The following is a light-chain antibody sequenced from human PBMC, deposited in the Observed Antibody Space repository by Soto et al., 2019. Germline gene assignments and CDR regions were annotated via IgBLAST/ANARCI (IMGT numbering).Light chain of an antibody. J-gene: IGLJ1*01. Sequence: ALTQPASVSGSPGQSITISCTGASSDVGRYSLVSWYQHHPGKAPKLVIYEDNKWPSGVSSRFSGSKSGNTASLTISGLQAEDEADYYCCSYAGSGSYVFGTGTKVTVL. CDR3: CSYAGSGSYV. CDR2: EDN. V-gene: IGLV2-23*01. CDR1: SSDVGRYSL.